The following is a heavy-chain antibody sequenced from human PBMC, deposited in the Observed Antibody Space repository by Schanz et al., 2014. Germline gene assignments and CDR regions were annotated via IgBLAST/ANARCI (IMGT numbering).Heavy chain of an antibody. CDR3: AKVRYSSGWRGDYFDE. V-gene: IGHV3-23*04. D-gene: IGHD6-25*01. CDR1: GFTFSSYA. CDR2: ISASGGDT. J-gene: IGHJ4*02. Sequence: VQLVESGGGVVQPGRSLRLSCAASGFTFSSYAMTWVRQIPGKGLEWLSVISASGGDTYYADSVKGRFTISRDNSKNTLYLQMNSLRAEDTAVYYCAKVRYSSGWRGDYFDEWGQGTLVTVAS.